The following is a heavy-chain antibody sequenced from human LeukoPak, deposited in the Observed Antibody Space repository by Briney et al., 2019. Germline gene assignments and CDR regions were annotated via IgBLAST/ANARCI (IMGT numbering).Heavy chain of an antibody. J-gene: IGHJ4*02. CDR3: AKDRSIGTYYTFDH. D-gene: IGHD1-26*01. Sequence: GGSLRLSCAASGFTFSSYAMTWVRQAPGKGLEWVATISGSGVTTYYADSVKGRFTVSGDNSKNTVYLQMSSLTAADTAVYYCAKDRSIGTYYTFDHWGQGTLVTVSS. CDR1: GFTFSSYA. CDR2: ISGSGVTT. V-gene: IGHV3-23*01.